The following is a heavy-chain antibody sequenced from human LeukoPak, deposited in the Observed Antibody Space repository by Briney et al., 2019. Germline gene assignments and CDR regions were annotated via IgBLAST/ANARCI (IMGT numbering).Heavy chain of an antibody. CDR1: GGSFSGYY. D-gene: IGHD4-23*01. J-gene: IGHJ4*02. CDR2: INHSGST. CDR3: ASDYGGNSVLDY. Sequence: PSETLSLTCAVYGGSFSGYYWSWIRQPPGKGLEWIGEINHSGSTNYNPSLKSRVTISVDTSKNQFSLKLSSVTAADTAVYYCASDYGGNSVLDYWGQGTLVTVSS. V-gene: IGHV4-34*01.